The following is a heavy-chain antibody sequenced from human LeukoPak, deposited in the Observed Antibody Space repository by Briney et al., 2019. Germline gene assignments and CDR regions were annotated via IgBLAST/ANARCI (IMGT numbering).Heavy chain of an antibody. CDR1: GYTFTGYY. Sequence: LGASVKVSCKASGYTFTGYYMHWVRQAPGQGLEWMGWINPNTGDTNYAQKFQGRVTMTRDTSSSTAYMELSRLRSDDTAMYYCAKDQGRGYTYGLYYFDYWGQGTLVTVSS. J-gene: IGHJ4*02. CDR2: INPNTGDT. V-gene: IGHV1-2*03. CDR3: AKDQGRGYTYGLYYFDY. D-gene: IGHD5-18*01.